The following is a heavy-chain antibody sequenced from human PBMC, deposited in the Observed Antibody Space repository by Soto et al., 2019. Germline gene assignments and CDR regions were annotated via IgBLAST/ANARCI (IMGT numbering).Heavy chain of an antibody. D-gene: IGHD3-16*01. V-gene: IGHV3-23*01. J-gene: IGHJ4*02. Sequence: GSLRLSCAASGFSFSNYGMTWVRQAPGKGLEWVSAISGSGGSTYYAYSVKGRFTISRDNSKNTLSLQMNSLRVEDTALYYCAKEVGHSNWGQGTLVTVSS. CDR3: AKEVGHSN. CDR1: GFSFSNYG. CDR2: ISGSGGST.